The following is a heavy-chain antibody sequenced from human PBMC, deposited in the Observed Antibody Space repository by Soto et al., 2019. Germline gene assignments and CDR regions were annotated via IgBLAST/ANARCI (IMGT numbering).Heavy chain of an antibody. CDR2: ISGSGGST. CDR1: GFTFSSYA. D-gene: IGHD2-8*01. Sequence: EVQLLESGGGLVQPGGSLRLSCAASGFTFSSYAMSWVGQAPGKGLEWVSAISGSGGSTYYADSVKGRFTISRDNSKNTLYLQMNSLSAEDTAVYYCANIPFNCDYCTNNLGDYWGQGTLVTVSS. J-gene: IGHJ4*02. CDR3: ANIPFNCDYCTNNLGDY. V-gene: IGHV3-23*01.